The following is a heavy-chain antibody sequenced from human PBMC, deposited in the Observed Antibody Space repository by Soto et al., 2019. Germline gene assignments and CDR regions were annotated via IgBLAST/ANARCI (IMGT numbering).Heavy chain of an antibody. V-gene: IGHV1-18*04. CDR3: ARDPQLDDPTPGWFDP. CDR1: GYTFTSYG. J-gene: IGHJ5*02. Sequence: GASVKVSCKASGYTFTSYGISWVRQASGQGLEWMGWISAYNGNTNYAQKLQGRVTMTTDTSTSTAYMELRSLRSDDTAVYYCARDPQLDDPTPGWFDPWGQGTLVTVSS. D-gene: IGHD2-2*01. CDR2: ISAYNGNT.